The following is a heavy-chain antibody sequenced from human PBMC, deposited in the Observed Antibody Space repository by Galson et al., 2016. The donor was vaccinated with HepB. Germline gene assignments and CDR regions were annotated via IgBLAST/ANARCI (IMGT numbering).Heavy chain of an antibody. D-gene: IGHD6-19*01. CDR2: MKCNRYST. CDR3: AREVAGNVDY. Sequence: SVTVSCKESGYTFTNYYLHWLRQTPRQGRKWMGVMKCNRYSTFYAQQFQGRVTMTRDTSTSTVYLELSSLTSEDTAVYYCAREVAGNVDYWGQGTLVTVSS. CDR1: GYTFTNYY. J-gene: IGHJ4*02. V-gene: IGHV1-46*01.